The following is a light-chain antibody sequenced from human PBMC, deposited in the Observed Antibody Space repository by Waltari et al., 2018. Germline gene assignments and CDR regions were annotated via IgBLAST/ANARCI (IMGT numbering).Light chain of an antibody. CDR1: QSISSW. V-gene: IGKV1-5*03. CDR3: QQYNSYSSRA. CDR2: KAC. Sequence: DIQMTQSPSTLSASVGDRVTITCRASQSISSWLAWYQQKPGKGPKLLIYKACSLESGVPSRFSGSGSGTEFTLTISSLQPDDFATYYCQQYNSYSSRAFGQGTRLEIK. J-gene: IGKJ5*01.